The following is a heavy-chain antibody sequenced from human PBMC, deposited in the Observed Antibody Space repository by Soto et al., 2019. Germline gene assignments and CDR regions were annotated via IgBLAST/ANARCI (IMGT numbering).Heavy chain of an antibody. D-gene: IGHD3-9*01. CDR1: GGNFRSEA. CDR2: IIPMFSTP. CDR3: VKAQFDDMLTADEDGMYR. Sequence: SVPVSCKAYGGNFRSEAISWVRQAPGHGLEWMGRIIPMFSTPHYAQKFQGRVTIIADESTTTVNMEMRGLTYEDTAVYYYVKAQFDDMLTADEDGMYRWG. V-gene: IGHV1-69*13. J-gene: IGHJ6*02.